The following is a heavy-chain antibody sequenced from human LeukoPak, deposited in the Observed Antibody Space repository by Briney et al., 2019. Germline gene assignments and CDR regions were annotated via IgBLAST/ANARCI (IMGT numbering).Heavy chain of an antibody. Sequence: SGTLSLTCAISGGSISSSNWWSWVRQPPGKGLEWIGEIYHSGSTNYNPSLKSRVTISVDKSKNQFSLKLSSVTAADTAVYYCAREITIAAVFPRWFDPWGQGTLVTVSS. V-gene: IGHV4-4*02. D-gene: IGHD6-13*01. CDR2: IYHSGST. CDR3: AREITIAAVFPRWFDP. J-gene: IGHJ5*02. CDR1: GGSISSSNW.